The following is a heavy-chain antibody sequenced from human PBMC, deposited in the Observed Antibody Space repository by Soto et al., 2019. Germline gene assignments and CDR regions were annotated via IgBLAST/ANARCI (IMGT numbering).Heavy chain of an antibody. J-gene: IGHJ4*02. V-gene: IGHV3-21*01. D-gene: IGHD1-1*01. Sequence: EAHLVXSGGGLVKPGGSLRLSCEASAFTFGSHTMNWVRQAPGKGLEWVSSIDSGGSRTFYADTVKGRFTXXXDXAKXXXXXXXXXXXXXXXXVXFXTRXVQPGVRRXYDYWGQGTLVTVSS. CDR3: TRXVQPGVRRXYDY. CDR2: IDSGGSRT. CDR1: AFTFGSHT.